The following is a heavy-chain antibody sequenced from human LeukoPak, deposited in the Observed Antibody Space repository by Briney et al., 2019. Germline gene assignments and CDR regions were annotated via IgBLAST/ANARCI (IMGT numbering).Heavy chain of an antibody. D-gene: IGHD3-22*01. J-gene: IGHJ4*02. CDR3: ARRAPQYYYDSSGSTKGGLDY. CDR1: DGSINTPNYY. Sequence: TSETLSLTCTVSDGSINTPNYYWGWIRQPPGKGLEWIGEINHSGSTNYNPSLKSRVTISVDTSKNQFSLKLSSVTAADTAVYYCARRAPQYYYDSSGSTKGGLDYWGQGTLVTVSS. CDR2: INHSGST. V-gene: IGHV4-39*07.